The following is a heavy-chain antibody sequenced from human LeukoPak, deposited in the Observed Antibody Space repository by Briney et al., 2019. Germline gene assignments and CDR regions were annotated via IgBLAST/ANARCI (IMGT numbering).Heavy chain of an antibody. D-gene: IGHD1-1*01. J-gene: IGHJ4*02. CDR3: ARQGQLASFDY. CDR2: INPSSGDT. V-gene: IGHV1-2*02. Sequence: GASVKVSCKPSGYTFTGYYMHWVRQVPGQGPKWMGWINPSSGDTNYAQKFQGRVTLTRDTSISTAYMELSRLRSADTAVYYCARQGQLASFDYWGQGTLVTVSS. CDR1: GYTFTGYY.